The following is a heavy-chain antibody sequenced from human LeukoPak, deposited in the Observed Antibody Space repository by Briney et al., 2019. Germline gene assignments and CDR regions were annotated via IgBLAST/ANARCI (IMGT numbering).Heavy chain of an antibody. J-gene: IGHJ6*02. Sequence: SQTPSLTCTVSGGSISSGGYYWSWTRQHPGKGLEWIGYIYYSGSTYYNPSLKSRVTISVDTSKNQFSLKLSSVTAADTAVYYCARRIHYYGMDVWGQGTTVTVSS. CDR3: ARRIHYYGMDV. D-gene: IGHD2-15*01. V-gene: IGHV4-31*03. CDR1: GGSISSGGYY. CDR2: IYYSGST.